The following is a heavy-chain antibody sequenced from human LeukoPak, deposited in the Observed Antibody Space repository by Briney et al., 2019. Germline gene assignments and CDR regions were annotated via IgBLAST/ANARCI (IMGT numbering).Heavy chain of an antibody. CDR1: GFTFSSYA. CDR2: ISYDGSNK. D-gene: IGHD3-16*02. J-gene: IGHJ4*02. CDR3: ARHRYYFDY. V-gene: IGHV3-30-3*01. Sequence: GGSLRLSCAASGFTFSSYAMHWVRQAPGKGLEWVAVISYDGSNKYYADSVKGRFTISRDNSKNTLYLQMNSLRAEDTAVYYCARHRYYFDYWGQGTLVTVSP.